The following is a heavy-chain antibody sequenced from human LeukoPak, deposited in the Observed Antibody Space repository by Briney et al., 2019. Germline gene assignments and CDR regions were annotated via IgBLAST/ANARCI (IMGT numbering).Heavy chain of an antibody. V-gene: IGHV3-74*01. D-gene: IGHD4-23*01. J-gene: IGHJ3*02. Sequence: GGSLRLSCAAPGFIFDNYAIHLVRQAPGKGLVWVSRINGDGSTTNNADSAKGRFTISRDNAKNTLYLQMNSLRAEDTAVYYCTFSFYGGHKGFDAFDIWGQGTMVTVSP. CDR1: GFIFDNYA. CDR2: INGDGSTT. CDR3: TFSFYGGHKGFDAFDI.